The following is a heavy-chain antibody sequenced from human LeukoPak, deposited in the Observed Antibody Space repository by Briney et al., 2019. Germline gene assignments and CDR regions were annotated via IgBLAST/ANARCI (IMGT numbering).Heavy chain of an antibody. D-gene: IGHD2-21*01. CDR3: ARTPIVVVIADDAFDI. CDR2: IYSGGST. Sequence: GGSLRLSCAASGFTVSSNYMSWVRQAPGKGLEWVSVIYSGGSTYYADSVKGRFTISRDNSKNTLYLQINSLRAEDTAVYYCARTPIVVVIADDAFDIWGQGTMVTVSA. V-gene: IGHV3-66*02. CDR1: GFTVSSNY. J-gene: IGHJ3*02.